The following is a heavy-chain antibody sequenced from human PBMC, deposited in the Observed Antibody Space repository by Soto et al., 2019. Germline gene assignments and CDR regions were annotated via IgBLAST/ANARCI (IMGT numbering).Heavy chain of an antibody. D-gene: IGHD3-22*01. V-gene: IGHV1-69*13. CDR3: ASIPYYYDSSGYYRYPYYGMDV. Sequence: ASVKVSCKASGGTFSSYAISWVRQTPGQGLEWMGGIIPIFGTANYAQKFQGRVTITADESTSTAYMELSSLRSEDTAVYYCASIPYYYDSSGYYRYPYYGMDVWGQGTTVTVSS. CDR1: GGTFSSYA. J-gene: IGHJ6*02. CDR2: IIPIFGTA.